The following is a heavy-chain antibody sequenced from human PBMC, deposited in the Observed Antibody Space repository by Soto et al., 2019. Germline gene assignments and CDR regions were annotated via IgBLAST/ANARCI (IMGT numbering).Heavy chain of an antibody. CDR3: SYGANQYFDY. V-gene: IGHV3-15*07. CDR2: IKSKTAGGTT. Sequence: EVQLVESGGDLVKPGGSLTLSCVVSGLTVSNVWMNWVRQAPGKGLEWVGRIKSKTAGGTTDYAAPVKGRFTISRDESENTLFLHMNSLKTEDTAVYYCSYGANQYFDYWGQGALVTVSS. CDR1: GLTVSNVW. J-gene: IGHJ4*02. D-gene: IGHD4-17*01.